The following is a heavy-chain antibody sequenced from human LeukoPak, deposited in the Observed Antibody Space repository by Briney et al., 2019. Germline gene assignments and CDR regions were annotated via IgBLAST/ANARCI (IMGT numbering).Heavy chain of an antibody. V-gene: IGHV1-46*01. Sequence: ASVKVSCKASGYTFTSYYMHWVRQAPGQGLEWMGIINPSGGSTSYAQKFQGRVTMTRDMSTSTVYMELSSLRSEDTAVYYCARGHARFTYYYYMDVWGKGTTVTVSS. CDR3: ARGHARFTYYYYMDV. CDR2: INPSGGST. D-gene: IGHD3-10*01. J-gene: IGHJ6*03. CDR1: GYTFTSYY.